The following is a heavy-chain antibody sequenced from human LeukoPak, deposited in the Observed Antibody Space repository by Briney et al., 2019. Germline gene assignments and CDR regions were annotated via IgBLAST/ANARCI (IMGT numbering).Heavy chain of an antibody. CDR1: GYTFTGYY. Sequence: GASVKVSCKASGYTFTGYYMHWVRQAPGQGLEWMGWINPNSGGTNYAQKFQGWVTMTRDSSINTAYMELSSLRSEDTAVYYCASRSRLGYCSSTSCLSMDVWGQGTTVTVSS. V-gene: IGHV1-2*04. D-gene: IGHD2-2*01. CDR3: ASRSRLGYCSSTSCLSMDV. J-gene: IGHJ6*02. CDR2: INPNSGGT.